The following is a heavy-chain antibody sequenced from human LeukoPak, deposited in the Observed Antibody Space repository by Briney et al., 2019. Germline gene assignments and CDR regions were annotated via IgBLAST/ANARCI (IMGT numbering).Heavy chain of an antibody. CDR1: GYTFTSYG. CDR2: INPSGGST. V-gene: IGHV1-46*01. Sequence: ASVKVSCKASGYTFTSYGISWVRQAPGQGLEWMGIINPSGGSTSYAQKFQGRVTMTRDTSTSTVYMELSSLRSEDTAVYYCARDWTDSGYDFYYYGMDVWGQGTTVTVSS. D-gene: IGHD5-12*01. CDR3: ARDWTDSGYDFYYYGMDV. J-gene: IGHJ6*02.